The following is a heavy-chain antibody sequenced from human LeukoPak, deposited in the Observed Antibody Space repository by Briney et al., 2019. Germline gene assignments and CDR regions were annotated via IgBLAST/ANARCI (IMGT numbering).Heavy chain of an antibody. J-gene: IGHJ5*02. Sequence: PSETLSLTCAVSGGSISSSNWWSWVRQPPGKGLEWIGEIYHSGSTNYNPSLKSRLTVSLDKSKNQFSLKLNSVTAADTAVYYCARGDYDILTGINWFDPWGQGTLVTVSS. D-gene: IGHD3-9*01. V-gene: IGHV4-4*02. CDR2: IYHSGST. CDR3: ARGDYDILTGINWFDP. CDR1: GGSISSSNW.